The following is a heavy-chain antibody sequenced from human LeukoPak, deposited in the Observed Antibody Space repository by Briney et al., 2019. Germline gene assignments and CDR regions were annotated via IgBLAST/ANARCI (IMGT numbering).Heavy chain of an antibody. CDR3: ASHTVARDAFDI. CDR1: NGSISSYY. V-gene: IGHV4-59*08. J-gene: IGHJ3*02. CDR2: IYYSGST. D-gene: IGHD4-17*01. Sequence: SETLSLTCTVSNGSISSYYWSWIRQPPGKGLEWIGYIYYSGSTNYNPSLKSRVTISVDTSKNQFSLKLSSVTAADTAVYYCASHTVARDAFDIWGQGTMVTVSS.